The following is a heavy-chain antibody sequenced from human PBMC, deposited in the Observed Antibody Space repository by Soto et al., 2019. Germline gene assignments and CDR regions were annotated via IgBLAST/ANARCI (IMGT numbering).Heavy chain of an antibody. J-gene: IGHJ4*02. CDR3: ARDETPYYDSSGYYYVLDY. CDR1: GYTFTSYA. V-gene: IGHV1-3*01. CDR2: INAGNGNT. Sequence: ASVKVSCKASGYTFTSYAMHWVRQAPGQRLEWMGWINAGNGNTKYSQKFQGRVTITRDTSSSTAYMELSSLRFEDTAVYYCARDETPYYDSSGYYYVLDYWGQGTLVTVSS. D-gene: IGHD3-22*01.